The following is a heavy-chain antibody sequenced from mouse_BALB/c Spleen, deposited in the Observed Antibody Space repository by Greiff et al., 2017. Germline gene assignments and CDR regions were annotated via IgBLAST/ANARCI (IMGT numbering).Heavy chain of an antibody. J-gene: IGHJ2*01. CDR2: IRSKSNNYAT. CDR3: VRRDYYGDYFDY. V-gene: IGHV10-1*02. Sequence: EVQVVESGGGLVQPKGSLKLSCAASGFTFNTYAMNWVRQAPGKGLEWVARIRSKSNNYATYYADSVKDRFTISRDDSQSMLYLQMNNLKTEDTAMYYCVRRDYYGDYFDYWGQGTTLTVSS. CDR1: GFTFNTYA. D-gene: IGHD1-1*01.